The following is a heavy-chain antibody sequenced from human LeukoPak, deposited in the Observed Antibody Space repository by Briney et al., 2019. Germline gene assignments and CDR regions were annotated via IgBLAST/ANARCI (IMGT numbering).Heavy chain of an antibody. Sequence: GGSLRLSCAASGFTFSSYWMHWVRQAPGKGLVWVSCINSDGSSTNYADSVKGRFTISRDNAKNTLYLQMNSLRAEDTAVYYCAREDDFWSGYYGSWGQGTLVTVSS. CDR3: AREDDFWSGYYGS. D-gene: IGHD3-3*01. J-gene: IGHJ4*02. CDR1: GFTFSSYW. CDR2: INSDGSST. V-gene: IGHV3-74*01.